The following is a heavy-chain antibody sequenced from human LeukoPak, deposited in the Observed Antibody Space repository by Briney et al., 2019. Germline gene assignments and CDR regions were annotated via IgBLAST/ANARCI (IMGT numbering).Heavy chain of an antibody. D-gene: IGHD4-17*01. Sequence: GGSLGLSCAPSGVIFNNFAFHWVRQAPGKGLEWIAAVSYDGSNKYYADSVRGRLTISRDNSKNTLYLQMNSLRAEDTAVYYCARAGRADGDYHYFDYWGQGTLVTVSS. CDR1: GVIFNNFA. CDR3: ARAGRADGDYHYFDY. CDR2: VSYDGSNK. J-gene: IGHJ4*02. V-gene: IGHV3-30-3*01.